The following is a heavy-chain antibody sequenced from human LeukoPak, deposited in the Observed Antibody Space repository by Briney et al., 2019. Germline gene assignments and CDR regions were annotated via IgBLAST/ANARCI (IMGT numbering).Heavy chain of an antibody. Sequence: SETLSLTCVVYGGSFSGYYWSWIRQPPGKGLEWIGEINYSGSTNYNPSLKSRVTISIDTSKNQFSLKLSSVTAADTAVYYCARQAQGYWGQGILVTVSS. J-gene: IGHJ4*02. CDR2: INYSGST. CDR3: ARQAQGY. V-gene: IGHV4-34*01. CDR1: GGSFSGYY.